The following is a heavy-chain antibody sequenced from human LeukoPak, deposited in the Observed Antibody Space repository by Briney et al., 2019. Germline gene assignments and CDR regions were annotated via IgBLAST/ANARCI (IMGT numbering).Heavy chain of an antibody. D-gene: IGHD1-26*01. Sequence: ASVKVSCKASGGTFSSYAISWVRQAPGQGLEWMGGIIPIFGTANYAQKFQGRVTITADESTSTAYMELSSLRSEDTAVYYCARVDSGSYYGAFDIWGQGTMVTVSS. V-gene: IGHV1-69*01. CDR3: ARVDSGSYYGAFDI. CDR1: GGTFSSYA. J-gene: IGHJ3*02. CDR2: IIPIFGTA.